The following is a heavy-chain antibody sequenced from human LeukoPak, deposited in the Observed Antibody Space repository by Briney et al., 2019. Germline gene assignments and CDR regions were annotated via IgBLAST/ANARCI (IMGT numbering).Heavy chain of an antibody. CDR2: INSDGSST. Sequence: LPGGSLRLSCAASGFTFSSYWMHWVRQVPGKGLVWVSRINSDGSSTTYADSVKGRFSISRDNAKNSLYLQMNSLRAEDTAVYYCAELGITMIGGVWGKGTTVTISS. D-gene: IGHD3-10*02. CDR3: AELGITMIGGV. J-gene: IGHJ6*04. CDR1: GFTFSSYW. V-gene: IGHV3-74*01.